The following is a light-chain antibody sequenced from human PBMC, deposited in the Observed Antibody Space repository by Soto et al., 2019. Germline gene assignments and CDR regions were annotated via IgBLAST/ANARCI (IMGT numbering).Light chain of an antibody. Sequence: EIVMTQSPATLSVSPWERATLSCRASESVSSNLAWYQQKVGQTPRLLIHGASTRATGIAARFSGSGSGTEFTLSISGLQSEDFATYYCQQYNNWPVTFGGGTKVDIK. CDR2: GAS. V-gene: IGKV3D-15*01. J-gene: IGKJ4*01. CDR1: ESVSSN. CDR3: QQYNNWPVT.